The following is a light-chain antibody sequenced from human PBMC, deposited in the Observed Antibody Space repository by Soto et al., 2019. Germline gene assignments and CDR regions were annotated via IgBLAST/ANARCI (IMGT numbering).Light chain of an antibody. V-gene: IGLV4-69*01. CDR3: QTWGTGIHVV. CDR2: LDSDGSH. Sequence: QLLLTQSPSASASLGASVKLTCTLSSGHSSYAIAWHQQQPEKGPRYLMKLDSDGSHTKGDAIPDRFSGSSSGAERYLTISSLQSEDEADYYCQTWGTGIHVVFGGGTKLTVL. CDR1: SGHSSYA. J-gene: IGLJ2*01.